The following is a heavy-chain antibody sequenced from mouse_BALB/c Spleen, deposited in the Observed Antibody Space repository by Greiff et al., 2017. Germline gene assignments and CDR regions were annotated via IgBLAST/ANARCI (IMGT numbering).Heavy chain of an antibody. D-gene: IGHD2-14*01. V-gene: IGHV1-31*01. CDR1: GYSFTSYY. CDR2: IDPFNGGT. J-gene: IGHJ4*01. Sequence: VQLQQSGPELMKPGASVKISCKASGYSFTSYYMHWVKQSHGKSLEWIGYIDPFNGGTSYNQKFKGKATLTVDKSSSTAYMQLSSLTSEDSAVYFCAREGNYRYDRAMDYWGQGTSVTVSS. CDR3: AREGNYRYDRAMDY.